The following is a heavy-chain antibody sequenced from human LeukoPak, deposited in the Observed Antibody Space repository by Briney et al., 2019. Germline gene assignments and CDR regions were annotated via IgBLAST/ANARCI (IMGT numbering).Heavy chain of an antibody. D-gene: IGHD5-18*01. CDR3: ARDEVGYSYGYPIWYFDL. CDR1: GFTFSSYS. Sequence: GGSLRLSCAASGFTFSSYSMNWVRQAPGKGLEWVSSISSSSSYIYYADSVKGRFTISKDNAKNSLYLQMNSLRAEDTAVYYCARDEVGYSYGYPIWYFDLWGRGTLVTVSS. CDR2: ISSSSSYI. J-gene: IGHJ2*01. V-gene: IGHV3-21*01.